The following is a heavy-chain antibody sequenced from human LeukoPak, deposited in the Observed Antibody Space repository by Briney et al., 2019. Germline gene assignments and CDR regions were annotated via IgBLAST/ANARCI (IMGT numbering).Heavy chain of an antibody. CDR1: GYTFTNYY. Sequence: ASVKVSCKASGYTFTNYYIHWVRQAPGQGLECMGIINPSGGSTSYAQKFQGRVTMTRDMSTSTVYMELSSLRAEDTAVYYCAQGRGLLFGETYWGQGTLVTVSS. CDR2: INPSGGST. CDR3: AQGRGLLFGETY. D-gene: IGHD3-10*02. J-gene: IGHJ4*02. V-gene: IGHV1-46*01.